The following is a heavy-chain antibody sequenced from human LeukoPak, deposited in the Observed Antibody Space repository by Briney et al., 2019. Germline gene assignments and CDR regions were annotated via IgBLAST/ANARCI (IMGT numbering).Heavy chain of an antibody. Sequence: PSETLSLTCTVSGGSISSSSYYWAWIRQPPGKGLEWIGCIYSSGSTYYNPSLMSRVTISVDTSRRQFYLKLSSVTAADTAVYYCARLGGSGDTFDIWDQGTMVTVSS. CDR1: GGSISSSSYY. CDR2: IYSSGST. D-gene: IGHD3-10*01. CDR3: ARLGGSGDTFDI. V-gene: IGHV4-39*01. J-gene: IGHJ3*02.